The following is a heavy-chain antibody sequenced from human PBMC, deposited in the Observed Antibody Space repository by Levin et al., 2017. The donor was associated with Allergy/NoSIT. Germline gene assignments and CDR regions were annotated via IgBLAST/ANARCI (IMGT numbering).Heavy chain of an antibody. D-gene: IGHD5-12*01. CDR3: ARVGGYDGPLKGGMDV. V-gene: IGHV3-30-3*01. CDR2: ISYDGSNK. Sequence: GGSLRLSCAASGFTFSSYAMHWVRQAPGKGLEWVAVISYDGSNKYYADSVKGRFTISRDNSKNTLYLQMNSLRAEDTAVYYCARVGGYDGPLKGGMDVWGQGTTVTVSS. CDR1: GFTFSSYA. J-gene: IGHJ6*02.